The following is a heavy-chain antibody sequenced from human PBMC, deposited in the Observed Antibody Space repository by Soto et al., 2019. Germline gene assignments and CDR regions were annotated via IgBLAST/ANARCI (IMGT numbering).Heavy chain of an antibody. Sequence: KQSQTLSLTCTVSGGSISSGGYYWSWIRQHPGKGLEWIGYIYYSGSTYYNPSLKSRVTISVDTSKNQFSLKLSSVTAADTAVYYCARAIQEYSGYARLENRFDYWGQGTLVTVSS. CDR3: ARAIQEYSGYARLENRFDY. J-gene: IGHJ4*02. CDR2: IYYSGST. D-gene: IGHD5-12*01. CDR1: GGSISSGGYY. V-gene: IGHV4-31*03.